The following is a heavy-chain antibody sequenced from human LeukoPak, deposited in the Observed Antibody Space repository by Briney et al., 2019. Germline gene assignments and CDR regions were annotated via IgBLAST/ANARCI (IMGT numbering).Heavy chain of an antibody. CDR2: ISSSGSTI. J-gene: IGHJ4*02. D-gene: IGHD5-24*01. Sequence: PGGSLRLSCAASGFTFSDYYMSWIRQAPGKGLEWVSYISSSGSTIYYADSVEGRFTISRDNAKNSLYLQMNSLRAEDTAVYYCARDLSEMATTEVGYWGQGTLVTVSS. CDR3: ARDLSEMATTEVGY. V-gene: IGHV3-11*01. CDR1: GFTFSDYY.